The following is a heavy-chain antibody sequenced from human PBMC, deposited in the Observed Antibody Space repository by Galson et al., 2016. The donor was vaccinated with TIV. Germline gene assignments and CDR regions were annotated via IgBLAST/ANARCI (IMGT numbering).Heavy chain of an antibody. J-gene: IGHJ6*02. CDR3: AKQWLKDYYDMDF. Sequence: SLRLSCAASGFTFSNYGMHWVRQAPGKGLEWVAVLSYDERNKKYADSAKGRFTISRDNPKNTLYLQMHSLRPDDTAVYYCAKQWLKDYYDMDFWGPGTTVTVSS. D-gene: IGHD6-19*01. CDR2: LSYDERNK. V-gene: IGHV3-30*18. CDR1: GFTFSNYG.